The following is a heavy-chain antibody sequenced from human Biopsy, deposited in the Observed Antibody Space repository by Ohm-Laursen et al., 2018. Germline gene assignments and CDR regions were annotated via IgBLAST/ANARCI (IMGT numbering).Heavy chain of an antibody. V-gene: IGHV3-33*01. CDR1: GFTFSNCG. Sequence: SLRLSCSASGFTFSNCGMRWVRQAPGKGLEWLAVIWYDGSNKYYGDSVQGRFTISRDNSKNTVYLQMNSLRAEDTAIYYCARDSTINTVTTADYWGQGTLVTVSS. CDR2: IWYDGSNK. CDR3: ARDSTINTVTTADY. J-gene: IGHJ4*02. D-gene: IGHD4-11*01.